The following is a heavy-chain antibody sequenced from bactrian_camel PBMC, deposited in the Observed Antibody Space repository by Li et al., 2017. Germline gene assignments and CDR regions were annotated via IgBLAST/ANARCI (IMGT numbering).Heavy chain of an antibody. CDR2: IATGSGNT. Sequence: QLVESGGGLVQPGGSLRLSCAASGYTYNRNCMAWFRQAPGKEREGVARIATGSGNTYYADSVKGRFTISRDNVQNTVSLQMNSLKPEDTAVYYCVRAKGPKFSDYVFVFGYWGQGTQVTVS. CDR3: VRAKGPKFSDYVFVFGY. J-gene: IGHJ6*01. V-gene: IGHV3S25*01. CDR1: GYTYNRNC. D-gene: IGHD4*01.